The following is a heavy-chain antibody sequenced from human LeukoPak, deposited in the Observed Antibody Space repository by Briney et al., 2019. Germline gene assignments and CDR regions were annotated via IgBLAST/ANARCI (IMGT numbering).Heavy chain of an antibody. J-gene: IGHJ5*02. CDR2: ISSSSSYI. V-gene: IGHV3-21*01. Sequence: GGSLRLSCAASGFTFSSYAMNWVRQAPGKGLEWVSSISSSSSYIYYADSVKGRFTISRDNAKNSLYLQMNSLRAEDTAVYYCARDPSPRFDPWGQGTLVTVSS. CDR3: ARDPSPRFDP. CDR1: GFTFSSYA.